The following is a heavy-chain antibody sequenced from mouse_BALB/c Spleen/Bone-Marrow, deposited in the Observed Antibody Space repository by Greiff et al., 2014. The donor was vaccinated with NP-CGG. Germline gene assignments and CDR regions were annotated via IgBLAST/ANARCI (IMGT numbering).Heavy chain of an antibody. CDR1: GFSLTNYG. CDR2: IWADGST. V-gene: IGHV2-9*02. J-gene: IGHJ4*01. CDR3: ARITTATGAMDY. Sequence: QVQLKDSGPGLVAPSQSLSITCTVSGFSLTNYGVHWVRQPPGKGLEWLGVIWADGSTNYNSALMSRLSISKDNSKSQVFFKVNSLQTDDTAMYYCARITTATGAMDYWGQGTSVTVSS. D-gene: IGHD1-2*01.